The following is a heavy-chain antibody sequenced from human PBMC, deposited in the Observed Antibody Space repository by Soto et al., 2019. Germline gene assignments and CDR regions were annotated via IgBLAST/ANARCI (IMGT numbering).Heavy chain of an antibody. CDR1: GFTFSSYG. V-gene: IGHV3-33*01. CDR2: IWYDGSNK. Sequence: GGSLRLSCAASGFTFSSYGMHWVRQAPGKGLEWVAVIWYDGSNKYYADSVKGRFTISRDNSKNTLYLQMNSLRAEDTAVYYCARDHLTNWLTVWYYFDYWGQGTLVTVSS. D-gene: IGHD7-27*01. J-gene: IGHJ4*02. CDR3: ARDHLTNWLTVWYYFDY.